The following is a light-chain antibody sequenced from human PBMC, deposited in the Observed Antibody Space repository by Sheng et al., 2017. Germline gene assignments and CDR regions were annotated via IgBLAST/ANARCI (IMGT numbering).Light chain of an antibody. J-gene: IGKJ4*01. V-gene: IGKV1-33*01. CDR2: DAS. CDR1: QDITKY. Sequence: DVQLTQSPSSLFASVGDRVTITCQASQDITKYLNWYQQKPGKAPKLLIYDASILISGVPSRFSASGFGTHFTFTISSLQPEDIATYYCQRYGTFAGGTKVEI. CDR3: QRYGT.